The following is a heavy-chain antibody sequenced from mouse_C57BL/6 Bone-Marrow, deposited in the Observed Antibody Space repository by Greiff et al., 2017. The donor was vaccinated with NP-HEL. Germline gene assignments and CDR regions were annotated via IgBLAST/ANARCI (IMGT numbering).Heavy chain of an antibody. D-gene: IGHD2-3*01. Sequence: EVQLQESGAELVRPGASVKLSCTASGFNITDDYMHWVKQRPEQGLEWIGWIDPENGDTEYASKFQGKATITADTSSNTAYLQLSSLTSEDTAVYYCTTGWSFYAMDYWGQGTSVTVSS. V-gene: IGHV14-4*01. J-gene: IGHJ4*01. CDR1: GFNITDDY. CDR2: IDPENGDT. CDR3: TTGWSFYAMDY.